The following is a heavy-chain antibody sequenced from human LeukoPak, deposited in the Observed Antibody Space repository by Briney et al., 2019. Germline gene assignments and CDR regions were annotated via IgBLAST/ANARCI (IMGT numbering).Heavy chain of an antibody. CDR3: ARVVGLTGYSSSWYSGYYYYMDV. CDR1: GGTFSTYSA. V-gene: IGHV1-69*13. Sequence: PRASVKVSCKASGGTFSTYSAISWVRQAPGQGLECMGGIIPVFGTANYAQKFHGRITITADESTSTVYMELSSLTSEDTAMYYCARVVGLTGYSSSWYSGYYYYMDVWGKGTTVTVSS. CDR2: IIPVFGTA. D-gene: IGHD6-13*01. J-gene: IGHJ6*03.